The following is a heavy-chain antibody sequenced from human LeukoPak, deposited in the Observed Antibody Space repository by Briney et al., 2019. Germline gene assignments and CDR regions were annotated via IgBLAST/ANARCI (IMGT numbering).Heavy chain of an antibody. V-gene: IGHV3-23*01. Sequence: GGSLRLSCAASGFTFSSYAMSWVRQAPGKGLEWVSTISSYDDATFYADSVKGRFTISRDNSKNTLYLHMNSLRAEDTAVYYCAGRDCGTSCCRGLLQFWGQGTLVTVSS. CDR3: AGRDCGTSCCRGLLQF. CDR1: GFTFSSYA. D-gene: IGHD2-2*01. CDR2: ISSYDDAT. J-gene: IGHJ4*02.